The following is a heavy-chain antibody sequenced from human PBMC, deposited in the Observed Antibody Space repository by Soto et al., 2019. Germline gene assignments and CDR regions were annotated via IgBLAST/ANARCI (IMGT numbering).Heavy chain of an antibody. CDR3: SIVEANCSGGSCRDAFDI. CDR2: MNPNSGNT. D-gene: IGHD2-15*01. J-gene: IGHJ3*02. Sequence: GTSVKVSWKASRYTITSYYRNWVRHATGQGLEWMGWMNPNSGNTVYAQKFQGRVTMTRNTSISTAYMELSSLRSEDTAVYYCSIVEANCSGGSCRDAFDIWGNRTMVPVSP. V-gene: IGHV1-8*01. CDR1: RYTITSYY.